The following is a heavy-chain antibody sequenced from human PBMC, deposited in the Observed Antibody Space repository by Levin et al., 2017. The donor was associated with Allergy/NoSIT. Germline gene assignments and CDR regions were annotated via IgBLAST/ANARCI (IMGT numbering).Heavy chain of an antibody. CDR2: ISGSGGST. V-gene: IGHV3-23*01. J-gene: IGHJ2*01. CDR3: AKAPNYYDSSGYYYVNWYFDL. Sequence: GGSLRLSCAASGFTFSSYAVSWVRQAPGKGLEWVSGISGSGGSTYYADSVKGRFTISRDNSKNTLYLQMNSLRAEDTAVYYCAKAPNYYDSSGYYYVNWYFDLWGRGTLVTVSS. D-gene: IGHD3-22*01. CDR1: GFTFSSYA.